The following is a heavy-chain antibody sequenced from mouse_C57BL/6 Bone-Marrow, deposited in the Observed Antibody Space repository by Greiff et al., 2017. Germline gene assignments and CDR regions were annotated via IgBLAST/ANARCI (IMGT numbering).Heavy chain of an antibody. CDR3: TTHDGYSYYFDY. V-gene: IGHV14-4*01. CDR2: IDPENCDT. CDR1: GFNIKDDY. Sequence: EVQLQQSGAELVRPGASVKLSCTASGFNIKDDYMHWVKQRPEQGLEWIGWIDPENCDTEYASKFQGKATITADTSSNPAYLQLSSLTSEDTAVYYCTTHDGYSYYFDYWGQGTTLTVSS. D-gene: IGHD2-3*01. J-gene: IGHJ2*01.